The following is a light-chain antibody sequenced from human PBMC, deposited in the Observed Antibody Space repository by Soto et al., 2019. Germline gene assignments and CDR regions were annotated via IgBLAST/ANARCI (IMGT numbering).Light chain of an antibody. V-gene: IGKV3D-20*02. CDR2: GAS. Sequence: EIVLTQSPGTLSLSPGERATLSCRASQTVTRNYLAWHQQKPGQTPRLLVYGASSRATGIPDRFSGSGSGTDFTLTISSLEPEDFAVYYCQQRSNWPTTFGQGTKVDIK. CDR3: QQRSNWPTT. J-gene: IGKJ1*01. CDR1: QTVTRNY.